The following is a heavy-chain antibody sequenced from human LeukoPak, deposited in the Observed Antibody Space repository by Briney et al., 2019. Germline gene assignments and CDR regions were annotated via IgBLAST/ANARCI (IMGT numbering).Heavy chain of an antibody. V-gene: IGHV3-30*02. J-gene: IGHJ4*02. D-gene: IGHD6-13*01. CDR3: AKGGYSSSWSTFDY. Sequence: GGSLRLSCATSGFIFSNYGMHWVRQAPGSGLEWVAFIRYDGSNKYYADSVKGRFTISRDNSKNTLYLQMNSLGAEDTAVYYCAKGGYSSSWSTFDYWGQGTLVTVSS. CDR2: IRYDGSNK. CDR1: GFIFSNYG.